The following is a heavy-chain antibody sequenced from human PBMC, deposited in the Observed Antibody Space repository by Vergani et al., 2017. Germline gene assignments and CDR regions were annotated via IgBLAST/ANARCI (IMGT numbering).Heavy chain of an antibody. D-gene: IGHD3-10*01. CDR2: IIPIFGTA. V-gene: IGHV1-69*13. CDR1: GGTFSSYA. J-gene: IGHJ4*02. CDR3: ARMEVLWFGELLSFDY. Sequence: QVQLVQSGAEVKKPGSSVKVSCKASGGTFSSYAISWVRQAPGQGLEWMGRIIPIFGTASYAQKFQGRVTITADESTSTAYMELSSLRSEDTAVYYCARMEVLWFGELLSFDYWGQGTLVTVSS.